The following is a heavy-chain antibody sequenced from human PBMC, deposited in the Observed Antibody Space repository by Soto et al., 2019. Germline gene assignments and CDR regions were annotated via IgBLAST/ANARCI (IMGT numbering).Heavy chain of an antibody. CDR2: IFYSGTT. Sequence: PSETLSLTCTVSGGPISSGGFHWNWIRQHPGKGLEWIGYIFYSGTTYNNPSLKSRVSISVDTSKNQFSLRLNSVTAADTAVYYCARGADLGGFDYWGQGALVTVSS. J-gene: IGHJ4*02. V-gene: IGHV4-31*03. CDR3: ARGADLGGFDY. D-gene: IGHD3-16*01. CDR1: GGPISSGGFH.